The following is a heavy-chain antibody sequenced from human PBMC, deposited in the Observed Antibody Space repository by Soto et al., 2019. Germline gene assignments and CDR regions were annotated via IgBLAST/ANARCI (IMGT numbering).Heavy chain of an antibody. Sequence: SSETLCLTCAVSGGTISRSNWWSWVRQPPGKGLEWIGEIYHSGSTNYNPSLKSRVTISVDKSKNQFSLKLSSVTAADTAVYYCARVAVAGTRVDYWGQGTLVTVS. J-gene: IGHJ4*02. CDR2: IYHSGST. CDR3: ARVAVAGTRVDY. CDR1: GGTISRSNW. D-gene: IGHD6-19*01. V-gene: IGHV4-4*02.